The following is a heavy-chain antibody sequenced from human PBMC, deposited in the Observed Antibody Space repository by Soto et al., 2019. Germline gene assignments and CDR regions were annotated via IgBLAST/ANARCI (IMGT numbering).Heavy chain of an antibody. D-gene: IGHD2-2*01. J-gene: IGHJ4*02. V-gene: IGHV3-33*01. CDR1: GFTFSSYG. CDR3: ARDECWGSNTSCQEFAY. CDR2: IWYDGSNK. Sequence: QVQLVESGGGVVQPGRSLRLSCAASGFTFSSYGMHWVRQAPGKGLEWVAVIWYDGSNKYYADSVKGRFTISRDNSKNPLYLQMNSLRAEDTAVYYCARDECWGSNTSCQEFAYWGQGTLVTVSS.